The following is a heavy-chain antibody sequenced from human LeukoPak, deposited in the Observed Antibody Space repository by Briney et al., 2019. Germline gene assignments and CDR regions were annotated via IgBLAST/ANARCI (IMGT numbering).Heavy chain of an antibody. Sequence: ASVKVSCKASGYTFTGYYMHWVRQAPGQGLEWMGWINPNSGGTNYAQEFQGRVTMTRDTSISTAYMELSRLRSDDTAVYYCARGTHNYYGSGSSTDYWGQGTLVTVSS. CDR2: INPNSGGT. J-gene: IGHJ4*02. V-gene: IGHV1-2*02. D-gene: IGHD3-10*01. CDR3: ARGTHNYYGSGSSTDY. CDR1: GYTFTGYY.